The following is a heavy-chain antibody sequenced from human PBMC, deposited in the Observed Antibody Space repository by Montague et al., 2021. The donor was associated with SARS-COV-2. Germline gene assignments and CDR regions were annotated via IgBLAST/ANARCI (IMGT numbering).Heavy chain of an antibody. CDR2: IYYSGST. CDR1: GGSISSSSYY. Sequence: SEILSLTCTVSGGSISSSSYYWGWIRQPPGKGLEWIGSIYYSGSTYYXPSLKSRVTISVDTSKNQFSLKLSSVTAADTAVYYCARTEIQVWSRRWFDPWGQGTLVTVSS. V-gene: IGHV4-39*01. CDR3: ARTEIQVWSRRWFDP. D-gene: IGHD5-18*01. J-gene: IGHJ5*02.